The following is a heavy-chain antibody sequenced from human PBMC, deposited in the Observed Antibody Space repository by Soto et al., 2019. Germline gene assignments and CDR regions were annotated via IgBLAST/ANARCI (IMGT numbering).Heavy chain of an antibody. V-gene: IGHV4-59*01. Sequence: QVQLQESGPGLVKPSETLSLTCTVSGGSISSYYWSWIRQPPGKGLEWIGYIYYSGSTNYNPSLKSRVTLSVDTSENRFSLKLSSVTAADTAVYYCARGAGSGSYYPNYYYYGMDVWGPGTTVTVSS. D-gene: IGHD3-10*01. CDR3: ARGAGSGSYYPNYYYYGMDV. CDR1: GGSISSYY. J-gene: IGHJ6*02. CDR2: IYYSGST.